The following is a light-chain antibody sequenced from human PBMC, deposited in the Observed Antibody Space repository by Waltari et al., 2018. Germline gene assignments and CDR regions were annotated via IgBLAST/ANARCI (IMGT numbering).Light chain of an antibody. CDR1: QSSSTYN. CDR3: QLFGSSPPIT. J-gene: IGKJ5*01. V-gene: IGKV3-20*01. Sequence: EIVLTQSPGTLYLSTGERATLSCRASQSSSTYNSGWYQQKPGPAPRLLIYAASSRATGIPDRFSGRGSGTDFTLTISRLEPEDFAVYYCQLFGSSPPITFGQVTRLDIK. CDR2: AAS.